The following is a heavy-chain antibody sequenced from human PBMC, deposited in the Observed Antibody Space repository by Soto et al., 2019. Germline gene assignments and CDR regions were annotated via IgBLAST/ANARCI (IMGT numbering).Heavy chain of an antibody. CDR2: IIPIFGTA. D-gene: IGHD3-22*01. CDR3: ARDRVGYDSSGYWDYYYGMDV. V-gene: IGHV1-69*13. Sequence: ASVKVSCKASGGTFSSYAISWVRQAPGQGLEWMGGIIPIFGTANYAQKFQGRVTITADESTSTAYMELSSLRSEDTAVYYCARDRVGYDSSGYWDYYYGMDVLG. J-gene: IGHJ6*02. CDR1: GGTFSSYA.